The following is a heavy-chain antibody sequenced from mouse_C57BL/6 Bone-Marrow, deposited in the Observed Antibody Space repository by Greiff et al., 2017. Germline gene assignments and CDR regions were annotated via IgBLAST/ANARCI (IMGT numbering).Heavy chain of an antibody. J-gene: IGHJ1*03. Sequence: QVQLQQSGPGLVAPSQSLSITCTVSGFSLTSYGVDWVRQPPGKGLEWLGVIWGGGSTNYTSALMSRLSISKDNSKSQVFLKMNSLQTDDTAMYYCAKHAYYSNYSYWYFDVWGTGTTVTVSS. CDR1: GFSLTSYG. CDR2: IWGGGST. D-gene: IGHD2-5*01. V-gene: IGHV2-9*01. CDR3: AKHAYYSNYSYWYFDV.